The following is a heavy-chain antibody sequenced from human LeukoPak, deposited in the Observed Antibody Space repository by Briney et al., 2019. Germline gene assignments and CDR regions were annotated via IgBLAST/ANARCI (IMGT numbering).Heavy chain of an antibody. Sequence: GGSLRLSCAASVFTVSSNYMSWVRQAPGKGLEWVSVIYSGGSTYYADSVKGRFTISRDNSKNTLYLQMNSLRAEDTAVYYCARGGGYSYVDYWGQGTLVTVSS. V-gene: IGHV3-66*01. CDR3: ARGGGYSYVDY. CDR1: VFTVSSNY. CDR2: IYSGGST. D-gene: IGHD5-18*01. J-gene: IGHJ4*02.